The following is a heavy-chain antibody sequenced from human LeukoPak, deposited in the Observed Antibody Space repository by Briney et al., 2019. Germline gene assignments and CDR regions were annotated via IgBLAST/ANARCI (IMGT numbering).Heavy chain of an antibody. D-gene: IGHD2-2*02. J-gene: IGHJ4*02. CDR3: ARSGYCSSTSYYMRGYYFDY. CDR2: INHSGST. Sequence: SETLSLTCAVYGGSFSGYYWSWIRQPPGKGLEWIGEINHSGSTNYNPSLKSRVTISVDTSKSQFSLKLSSVTAADTAVYYCARSGYCSSTSYYMRGYYFDYWGQGTLVTVSS. V-gene: IGHV4-34*01. CDR1: GGSFSGYY.